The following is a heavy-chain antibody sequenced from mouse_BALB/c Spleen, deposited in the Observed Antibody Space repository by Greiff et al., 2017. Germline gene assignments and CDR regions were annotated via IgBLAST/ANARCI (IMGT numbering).Heavy chain of an antibody. Sequence: VQLQQSGAELVKPGASVKLSCTASGFNIKDTYMHWVKQRPEQGLEWIGRIDPANGNTKYDPKFQGKATITADTSSNTAYLQLSSLTSEDTAVYYCARDLQLGYAMDYWGQGTSVTVSS. CDR2: IDPANGNT. D-gene: IGHD4-1*02. J-gene: IGHJ4*01. CDR3: ARDLQLGYAMDY. V-gene: IGHV14-3*02. CDR1: GFNIKDTY.